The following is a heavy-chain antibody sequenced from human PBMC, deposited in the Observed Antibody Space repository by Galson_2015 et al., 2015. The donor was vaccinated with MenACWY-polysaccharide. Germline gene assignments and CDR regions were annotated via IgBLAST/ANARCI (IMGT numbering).Heavy chain of an antibody. V-gene: IGHV3-33*01. J-gene: IGHJ3*02. CDR3: AREGSRIVFHAFDT. D-gene: IGHD3-10*02. Sequence: SLRLSRAASTVTFRGSGMHWVRQAPGKGLEWVAVIQYDAVYKQYLDSVKGRFSVSRDNSKSTLYLEMNNLRAEDTALYYCAREGSRIVFHAFDTWGQGTMVIVSS. CDR1: TVTFRGSG. CDR2: IQYDAVYK.